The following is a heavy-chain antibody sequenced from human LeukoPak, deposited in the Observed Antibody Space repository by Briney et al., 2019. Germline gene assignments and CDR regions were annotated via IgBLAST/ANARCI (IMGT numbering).Heavy chain of an antibody. CDR3: ARDRRCSGGSCYSEHYYYGMDV. Sequence: SVKASCKASGGTFSSYTISWVRQAPGQGLEWMGRIIPILGIANYAQKFQGRVTITADKSTSTAYMELGSLRSEDTAVYYCARDRRCSGGSCYSEHYYYGMDVWGQGTTVTVSS. D-gene: IGHD2-15*01. V-gene: IGHV1-69*04. J-gene: IGHJ6*02. CDR2: IIPILGIA. CDR1: GGTFSSYT.